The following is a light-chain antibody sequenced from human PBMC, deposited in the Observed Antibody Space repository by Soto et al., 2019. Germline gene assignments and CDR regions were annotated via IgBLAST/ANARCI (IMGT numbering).Light chain of an antibody. Sequence: EIVLTQSPDTLSLSPGDRATLSCRASQSVSSALLAWYQQKPGQAPRLLIYRASTRATGIPDRFTGSGSGTDFTLTISKLEPEDFAVYYCQQYESSPLTFGGGTKVEI. CDR1: QSVSSAL. V-gene: IGKV3-20*01. J-gene: IGKJ4*01. CDR3: QQYESSPLT. CDR2: RAS.